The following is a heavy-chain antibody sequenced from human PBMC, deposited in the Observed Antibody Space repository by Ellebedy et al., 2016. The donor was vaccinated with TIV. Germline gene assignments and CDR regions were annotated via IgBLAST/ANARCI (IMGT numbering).Heavy chain of an antibody. CDR3: ARDRGTWAPHDAFDL. Sequence: PGGSLRLSCATSRFTFSSWVRQAPGKGLEWVSSISSSTSYIYYADSVKGRFTISRDNAKKSLYLQMNSLRAEDTAVYYCARDRGTWAPHDAFDLWGQGTMVTVSS. CDR1: RFTFSS. J-gene: IGHJ3*01. D-gene: IGHD3-10*01. CDR2: ISSSTSYI. V-gene: IGHV3-21*01.